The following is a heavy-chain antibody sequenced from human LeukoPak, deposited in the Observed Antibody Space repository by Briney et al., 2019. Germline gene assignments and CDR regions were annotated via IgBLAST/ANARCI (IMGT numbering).Heavy chain of an antibody. CDR3: ARDERFCGGDCYSDS. J-gene: IGHJ4*02. V-gene: IGHV3-11*05. D-gene: IGHD2-21*02. CDR1: GFTFSDYY. Sequence: GGSLRLSCAASGFTFSDYYMSWIRQARGKGLEWLSYISSSSSYKNYADSVKGRFTISRDNAKNSLYQHMNSLRAEDTAGYYCARDERFCGGDCYSDSSGQGTLVTVSS. CDR2: ISSSSSYK.